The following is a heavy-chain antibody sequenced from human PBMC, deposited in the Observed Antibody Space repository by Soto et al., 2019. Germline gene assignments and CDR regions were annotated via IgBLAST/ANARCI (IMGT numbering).Heavy chain of an antibody. Sequence: PGGSLRLSCAASGFTFDNYGLHWVRQAPGKGLEWVAVISYDGSKKFYADSVTGRFTISRDNSKNTLYLQMNTLRVEDTAVYYCAKDLDVVVVITATRGLDVWGQGTTVTVSS. CDR2: ISYDGSKK. J-gene: IGHJ6*02. CDR3: AKDLDVVVVITATRGLDV. V-gene: IGHV3-30*18. D-gene: IGHD2-15*01. CDR1: GFTFDNYG.